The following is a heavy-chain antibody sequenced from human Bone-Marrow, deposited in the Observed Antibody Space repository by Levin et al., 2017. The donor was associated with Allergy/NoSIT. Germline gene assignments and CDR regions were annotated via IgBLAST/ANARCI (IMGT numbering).Heavy chain of an antibody. D-gene: IGHD5-12*01. J-gene: IGHJ4*02. Sequence: EASVKVSCKASGYTFTGYYMHWVRQAPGQGLEWMGRLNCNTGGANYAQKFQGRVTMTRDTSIRTAYMDLSRLRYEDTAVYYCARGSYSGYDWGHDYWGQGTLVIVAS. CDR3: ARGSYSGYDWGHDY. CDR1: GYTFTGYY. CDR2: LNCNTGGA. V-gene: IGHV1-2*06.